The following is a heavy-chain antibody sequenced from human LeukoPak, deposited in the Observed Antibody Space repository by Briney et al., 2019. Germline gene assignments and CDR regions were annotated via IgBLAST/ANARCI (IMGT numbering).Heavy chain of an antibody. D-gene: IGHD4-17*01. V-gene: IGHV3-30-3*01. CDR1: GFTFSSYA. Sequence: GRSLRLSCAASGFTFSSYAMHWVRQAPGKGLEWVAVISYDGSNKYYADSVKGRFTISRDNSKNTLYLQMNSLRAEDTAVYYCAREDYGDSGIPYYGMDVWRQGTTVTVSS. CDR2: ISYDGSNK. J-gene: IGHJ6*02. CDR3: AREDYGDSGIPYYGMDV.